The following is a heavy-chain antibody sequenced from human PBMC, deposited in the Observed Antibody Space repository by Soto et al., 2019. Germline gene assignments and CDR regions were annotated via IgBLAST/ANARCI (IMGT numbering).Heavy chain of an antibody. D-gene: IGHD4-17*01. J-gene: IGHJ6*02. CDR3: AKITTVLEADTNFDYYYGMYV. V-gene: IGHV3-23*01. Sequence: PGGSLSLSCTASGFTFSTSALSWVRQAPGRGLEWVSGISGSGAGTYYADSVKGRFTISRDNSKNKLYLQMRGLRAADAAVYYFAKITTVLEADTNFDYYYGMYVWGQGTPVTVSS. CDR1: GFTFSTSA. CDR2: ISGSGAGT.